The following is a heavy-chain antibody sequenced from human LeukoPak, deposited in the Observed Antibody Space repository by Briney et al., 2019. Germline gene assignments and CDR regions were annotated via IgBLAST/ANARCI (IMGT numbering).Heavy chain of an antibody. Sequence: SETLSLTCTVSGGSVNTYYWNWLRQSAGKGLEWIVRIYSSGITDYSPSLKSRATMSVDTSNSQFSLRLTYVTAADTAVYYCARALGARAYYYMDVWGKGTTVTVSS. CDR1: GGSVNTYY. CDR2: IYSSGIT. V-gene: IGHV4-4*07. J-gene: IGHJ6*03. D-gene: IGHD5-12*01. CDR3: ARALGARAYYYMDV.